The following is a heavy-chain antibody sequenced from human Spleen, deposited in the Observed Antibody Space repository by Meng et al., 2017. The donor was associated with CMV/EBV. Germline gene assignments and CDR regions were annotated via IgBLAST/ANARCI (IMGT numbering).Heavy chain of an antibody. Sequence: SGGSVRSDNYYWTWIRQTPGKALEWIGHLFYSGITNYKPSLKSRVTISLDTSKNHFSLRLSSVTAADTAFYYCASLPGGVRGAALDVWGRGTLVTVSS. CDR2: LFYSGIT. J-gene: IGHJ3*01. D-gene: IGHD3-10*02. CDR3: ASLPGGVRGAALDV. CDR1: GGSVRSDNYY. V-gene: IGHV4-61*03.